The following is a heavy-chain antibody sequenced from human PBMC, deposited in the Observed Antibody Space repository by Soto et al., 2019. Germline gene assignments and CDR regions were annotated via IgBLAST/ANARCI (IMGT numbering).Heavy chain of an antibody. J-gene: IGHJ4*02. CDR3: ARHDVLYYDSSGNRRSNRVVLY. Sequence: SCTRSAYDVYIDWLGWVREMPGKGLVLMVIIYPDDSDTRYSPSFQGQVTISADKSIITAYLQWSSLKASDTAMYYCARHDVLYYDSSGNRRSNRVVLYLVQGTL. V-gene: IGHV5-51*01. D-gene: IGHD3-22*01. CDR2: IYPDDSDT. CDR1: AYDVYIDW.